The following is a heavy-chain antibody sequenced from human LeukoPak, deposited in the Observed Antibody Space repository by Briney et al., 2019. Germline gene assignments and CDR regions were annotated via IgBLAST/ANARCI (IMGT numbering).Heavy chain of an antibody. CDR1: GFTFSSYE. V-gene: IGHV3-48*03. CDR2: ISSSGSTI. J-gene: IGHJ4*02. Sequence: GGSLRLSCAASGFTFSSYEMNWVRQAPGKGLEWVSYISSSGSTIYYADSVKGRFTISRDNSKNTLYLQMNSLRAEDTAVYYCAKDRSRELLFDYWGQGTLVTVSS. CDR3: AKDRSRELLFDY. D-gene: IGHD1-26*01.